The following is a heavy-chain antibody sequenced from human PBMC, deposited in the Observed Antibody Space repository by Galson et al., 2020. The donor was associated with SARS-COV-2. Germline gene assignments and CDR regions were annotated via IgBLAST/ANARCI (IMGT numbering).Heavy chain of an antibody. Sequence: ASETLSLTCTVSGDYISYGGHYWSWVRQHPGKGLEWIGYIYYSGRTYYNPSLQSRVTISIDMSKNQFSLELSSVTAADTAVYYCATQIINYGSGRNLYFDLWGRGTLVTVSS. D-gene: IGHD3-10*01. J-gene: IGHJ2*01. V-gene: IGHV4-31*03. CDR2: IYYSGRT. CDR3: ATQIINYGSGRNLYFDL. CDR1: GDYISYGGHY.